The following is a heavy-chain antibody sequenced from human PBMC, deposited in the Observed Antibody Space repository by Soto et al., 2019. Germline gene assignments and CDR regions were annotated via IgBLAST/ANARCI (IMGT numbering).Heavy chain of an antibody. J-gene: IGHJ4*02. D-gene: IGHD5-12*01. CDR1: GGSISSGDYY. CDR3: ARDHDSGYGNYFDY. CDR2: IYYGGST. Sequence: PSETLCLTCTVSGGSISSGDYYWSWIRQPPGKGLEWIGYIYYGGSTYYNPSLKSRVTISVDTSKNQFSLKLSSVTAADTAVYYCARDHDSGYGNYFDYWGQGTLVTVSS. V-gene: IGHV4-30-4*01.